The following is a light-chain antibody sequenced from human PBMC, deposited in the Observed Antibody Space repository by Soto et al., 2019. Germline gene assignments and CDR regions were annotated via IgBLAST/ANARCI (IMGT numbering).Light chain of an antibody. CDR2: SVS. Sequence: EIVLTQSPGTLSLSPGERATLSCRASQSIKHKYLAWFQQEPGQTPRLLIHSVSIRATGIPDRFSGSGSGTAFTLSISRLEAEDCAVYYCQLYSGSPWSFGRGTKVEIK. CDR3: QLYSGSPWS. V-gene: IGKV3-20*01. J-gene: IGKJ1*01. CDR1: QSIKHKY.